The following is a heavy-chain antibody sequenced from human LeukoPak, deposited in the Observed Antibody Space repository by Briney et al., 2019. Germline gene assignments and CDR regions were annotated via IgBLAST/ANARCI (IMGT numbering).Heavy chain of an antibody. CDR1: GGSFSGYY. J-gene: IGHJ4*02. Sequence: SETLSLTCAVYGGSFSGYYWSWIRQPPGKGLEWIGEINHSGGTNYNPSLKSRVTISIDTSKNQFSLKLSSVTAADTAVYYCARGRDYYGSGPFDYWGQGTLVTVSS. V-gene: IGHV4-34*01. CDR2: INHSGGT. D-gene: IGHD3-10*01. CDR3: ARGRDYYGSGPFDY.